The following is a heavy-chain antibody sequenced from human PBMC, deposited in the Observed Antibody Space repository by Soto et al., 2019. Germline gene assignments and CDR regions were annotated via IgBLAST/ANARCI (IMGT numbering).Heavy chain of an antibody. D-gene: IGHD2-21*02. V-gene: IGHV3-48*04. CDR2: ISSGGSTI. CDR3: ASEGGVGKVTSKPFDI. Sequence: EVELVESGGGLIQPGGSLRLSCAASGFTFSTYGMNWVRRAPGKGLEWVSFISSGGSTIYYADSVKGRFTISRDNTKNSQQQQKNTLRAEDTAVYYCASEGGVGKVTSKPFDIWGQGTMITLSS. CDR1: GFTFSTYG. J-gene: IGHJ3*02.